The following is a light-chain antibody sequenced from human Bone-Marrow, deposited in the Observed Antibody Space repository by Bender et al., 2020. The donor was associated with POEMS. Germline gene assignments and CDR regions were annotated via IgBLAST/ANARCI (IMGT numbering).Light chain of an antibody. CDR1: ALTKQY. CDR2: KDS. Sequence: SYELTQPPSVSVSPGQTARITCSGDALTKQYAYWYQQKPGQAPVLVIYKDSDRPSGIPERFSGSNSGNIATLTISGTQALDEADYYCQAWDTSSVVFGGGTKLTVL. V-gene: IGLV3-25*02. J-gene: IGLJ2*01. CDR3: QAWDTSSVV.